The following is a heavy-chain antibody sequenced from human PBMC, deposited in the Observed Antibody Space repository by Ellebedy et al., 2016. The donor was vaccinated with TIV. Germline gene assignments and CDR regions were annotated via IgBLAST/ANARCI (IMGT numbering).Heavy chain of an antibody. D-gene: IGHD3-10*01. J-gene: IGHJ6*02. Sequence: SETLSLTXAVSGGSISSYYWSWIRQPPGKGLEWIGYIYYSGSTNYNPSLKSRVTISVDTSKNQFSLKLSSVTAADTAVYYCARARYYGSGSPLKYYYGMDVWGQGTTVTVSS. V-gene: IGHV4-59*01. CDR1: GGSISSYY. CDR3: ARARYYGSGSPLKYYYGMDV. CDR2: IYYSGST.